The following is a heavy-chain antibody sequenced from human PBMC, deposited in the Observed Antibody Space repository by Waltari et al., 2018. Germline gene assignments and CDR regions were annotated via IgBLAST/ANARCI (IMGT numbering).Heavy chain of an antibody. CDR1: GGSSSGYS. CDR2: INHSGST. CDR3: ARDGLAGDFDY. D-gene: IGHD2-15*01. J-gene: IGHJ4*02. Sequence: QVQLQQWGAGLLQPSETLSLTCAVYGGSSSGYSWCWIRQPPGKGLEWIGEINHSGSTNYNPSLKSRVTISVDTSKNQFSLKLSSVTAADTAVYYCARDGLAGDFDYWGQGTLVTVSS. V-gene: IGHV4-34*01.